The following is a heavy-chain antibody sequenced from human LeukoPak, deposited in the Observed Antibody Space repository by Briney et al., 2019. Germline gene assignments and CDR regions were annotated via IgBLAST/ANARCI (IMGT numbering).Heavy chain of an antibody. V-gene: IGHV4-30-4*08. J-gene: IGHJ5*02. CDR1: GGSISSGDYY. CDR3: ARVFIDCSGGSCYSNWLDP. D-gene: IGHD2-15*01. CDR2: IYYSGST. Sequence: PSETLSLTCTVSGGSISSGDYYWSWIRQPPGKGLEWIGYIYYSGSTYYNPSLKSRVTISVDKSKNQFSLKLSSVTAADTAVYYCARVFIDCSGGSCYSNWLDPWGQGTLVTVSS.